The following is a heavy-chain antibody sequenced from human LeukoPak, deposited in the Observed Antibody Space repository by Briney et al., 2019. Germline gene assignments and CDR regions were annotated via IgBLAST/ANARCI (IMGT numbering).Heavy chain of an antibody. CDR1: GYTFTSYG. CDR3: ARMEYDILTQAQSGLGY. J-gene: IGHJ4*02. CDR2: ISAYNGNT. Sequence: GASVKVSCKASGYTFTSYGISWVRQAPGQGLEWMGWISAYNGNTNYAQKLQGRVTMTTDTSTSTAYMELRSLRSDDTAVYYCARMEYDILTQAQSGLGYWGQGTLVTVSS. V-gene: IGHV1-18*01. D-gene: IGHD3-9*01.